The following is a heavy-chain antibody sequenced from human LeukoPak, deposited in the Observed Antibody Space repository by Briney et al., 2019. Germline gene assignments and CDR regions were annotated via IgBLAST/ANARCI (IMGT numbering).Heavy chain of an antibody. V-gene: IGHV1-8*01. J-gene: IGHJ6*02. Sequence: GASVKLSCKASGYTFTSYDINWVRQATGQGLEWMGWMNPNSGNTGYAQKFQGRVTMTRNTSISTAYMELSSLRSEDTAVYYCARLLVAMVRGVIARTYYYYGMDVWGQGATVTVSS. CDR2: MNPNSGNT. CDR1: GYTFTSYD. D-gene: IGHD3-10*01. CDR3: ARLLVAMVRGVIARTYYYYGMDV.